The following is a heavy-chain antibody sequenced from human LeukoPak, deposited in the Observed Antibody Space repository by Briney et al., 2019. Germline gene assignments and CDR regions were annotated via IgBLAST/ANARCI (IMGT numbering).Heavy chain of an antibody. D-gene: IGHD5-18*01. J-gene: IGHJ6*03. CDR1: GFTFSSYS. Sequence: GGSLGLSCAASGFTFSSYSMNWVRQAPGKGLEWVSYISSSSSTIYYADSVKGRFTISRDNAKNSLYLQMNSLRAEDTAVYYCARENRYSYGFNYYYYMDVWGKGTTVTVSS. CDR3: ARENRYSYGFNYYYYMDV. CDR2: ISSSSSTI. V-gene: IGHV3-48*01.